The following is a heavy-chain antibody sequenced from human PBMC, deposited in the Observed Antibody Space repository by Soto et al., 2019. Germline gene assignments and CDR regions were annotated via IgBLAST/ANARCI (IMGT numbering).Heavy chain of an antibody. CDR2: INPNSGDT. D-gene: IGHD3-10*01. J-gene: IGHJ6*02. V-gene: IGHV1-2*04. Sequence: ASVKVSCKASAYTFTDYFIHWVRQAPGQGLEWMGRINPNSGDTVYAQQFQDWDTMTRDTSISTAYMDLSRLRSDATAVYFCARDKVGELIYGLDVWGQGTAVTGSS. CDR3: ARDKVGELIYGLDV. CDR1: AYTFTDYF.